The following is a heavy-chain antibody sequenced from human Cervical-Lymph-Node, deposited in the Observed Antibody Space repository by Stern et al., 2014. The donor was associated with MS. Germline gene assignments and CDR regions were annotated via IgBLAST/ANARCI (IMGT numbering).Heavy chain of an antibody. CDR1: GYSFTRYG. J-gene: IGHJ5*02. Sequence: VQLVESGAEVRKPGASVKVSCKDSGYSFTRYGISWVRQAPGQGLEWMGWISADDGNTDYAQKCQGRVSMTTDTSTSTAYMELMSLRSDDTAVYYCARDRCSSTICYGSWFDPWGQGTLVTVSS. D-gene: IGHD2-2*01. CDR2: ISADDGNT. V-gene: IGHV1-18*01. CDR3: ARDRCSSTICYGSWFDP.